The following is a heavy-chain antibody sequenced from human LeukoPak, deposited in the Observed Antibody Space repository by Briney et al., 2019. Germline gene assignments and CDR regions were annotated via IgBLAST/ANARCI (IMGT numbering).Heavy chain of an antibody. J-gene: IGHJ4*02. Sequence: GASVKVSCKASGGTFSSYAISWVRQAPGQGLEWMGRIIPILGIANYAQKFQGRVTITADKSTSTAYMELSSLRSEDTAVYYCATLYSYGPYYFDYWGQGTLVTVSS. V-gene: IGHV1-69*04. D-gene: IGHD5-18*01. CDR1: GGTFSSYA. CDR2: IIPILGIA. CDR3: ATLYSYGPYYFDY.